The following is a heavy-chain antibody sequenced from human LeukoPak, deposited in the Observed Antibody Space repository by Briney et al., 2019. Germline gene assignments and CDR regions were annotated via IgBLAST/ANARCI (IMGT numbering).Heavy chain of an antibody. Sequence: SETLSLTCTVSGGSISSYYWSWIRQPPGKGLEWIGYIYYSGSTNYNPSLKSRVTISVDTSKNQFSLKLSSVTAADTAVYYCAREVRVATNYYYGMDVWGQGTTVIVSS. CDR1: GGSISSYY. D-gene: IGHD1-1*01. CDR3: AREVRVATNYYYGMDV. V-gene: IGHV4-59*01. CDR2: IYYSGST. J-gene: IGHJ6*02.